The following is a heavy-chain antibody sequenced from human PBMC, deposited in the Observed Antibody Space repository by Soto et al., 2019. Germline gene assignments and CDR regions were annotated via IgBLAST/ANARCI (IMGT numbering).Heavy chain of an antibody. CDR1: GYTFTSYG. Sequence: QVKLVQSGAEVKKPGASVNVSCTASGYTFTSYGISWVRQAPGQGLEWMGWISAYNGNTNYAHKLQGRVNMTTDTATSTAYTELRSLRSDDTAVYYCARERGYGDYASGSWGQGTLVTVSS. V-gene: IGHV1-18*01. D-gene: IGHD4-17*01. CDR3: ARERGYGDYASGS. CDR2: ISAYNGNT. J-gene: IGHJ5*02.